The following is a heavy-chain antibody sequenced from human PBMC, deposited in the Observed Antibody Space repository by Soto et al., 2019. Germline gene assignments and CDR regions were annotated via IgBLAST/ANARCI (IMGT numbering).Heavy chain of an antibody. D-gene: IGHD1-26*01. V-gene: IGHV1-2*02. CDR3: ARDLAKGGGSAGFDY. CDR2: INPKSGGT. J-gene: IGHJ4*02. CDR1: GYTFTVYY. Sequence: GASVKVSCKASGYTFTVYYMNWVRQAPGQGLEWMGWINPKSGGTMYPQKFQGRVTMTWDTSISTAYMALTRLRSDDTAVYYCARDLAKGGGSAGFDYWGQGTLVTRLL.